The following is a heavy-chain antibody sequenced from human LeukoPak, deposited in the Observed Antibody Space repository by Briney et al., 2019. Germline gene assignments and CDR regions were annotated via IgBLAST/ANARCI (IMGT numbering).Heavy chain of an antibody. CDR2: ISYDGSNK. CDR1: GFTFDDYA. CDR3: ARVAIVVVPAAISWFDP. D-gene: IGHD2-2*01. Sequence: GGSLRLSCAASGFTFDDYAMHWVRQAPGKGLEWVAVISYDGSNKYYADSVKGRFTISRDNSKNTLYLQMNSLRAEDTAVYYCARVAIVVVPAAISWFDPWGQGTLVTVSS. J-gene: IGHJ5*02. V-gene: IGHV3-30-3*01.